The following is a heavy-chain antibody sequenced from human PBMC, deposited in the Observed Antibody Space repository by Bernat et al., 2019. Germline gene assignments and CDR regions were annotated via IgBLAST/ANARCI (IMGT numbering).Heavy chain of an antibody. D-gene: IGHD3-22*01. CDR1: GGSVSSGSYY. J-gene: IGHJ4*02. CDR3: ARELTYYYDSSGPRFDY. V-gene: IGHV4-61*01. Sequence: QVQLQESGPGLVKPSETLSLTCTVSGGSVSSGSYYWSWIRQPPGKGLEWIGYIYYSGSTNYNPSLKSRVTISVDTSKNQFSLKLSSVTAADTAVYYCARELTYYYDSSGPRFDYWGQGTLVTVSS. CDR2: IYYSGST.